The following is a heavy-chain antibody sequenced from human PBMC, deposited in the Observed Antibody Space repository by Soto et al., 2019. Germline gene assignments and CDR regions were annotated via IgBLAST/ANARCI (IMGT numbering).Heavy chain of an antibody. CDR2: ISYDGSNK. V-gene: IGHV3-30*03. Sequence: LRLSCAASGFTFSSYGMHWVRQAPGKGLEWVAVISYDGSNKYYADSVKGRFTISRDNSKNTLYLQMNSLRAEDTAVYYCAREWSIFGVVSDAFDIWGQGTMVTVSS. J-gene: IGHJ3*02. CDR3: AREWSIFGVVSDAFDI. D-gene: IGHD3-3*01. CDR1: GFTFSSYG.